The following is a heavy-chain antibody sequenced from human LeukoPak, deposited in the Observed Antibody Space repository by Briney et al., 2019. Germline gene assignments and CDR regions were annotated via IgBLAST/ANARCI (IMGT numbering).Heavy chain of an antibody. D-gene: IGHD1-14*01. CDR2: INPNSGGT. J-gene: IGHJ5*02. CDR1: GYTFTGYY. Sequence: ASVKVSCKASGYTFTGYYMHWVRQAPGQGLEWMGWINPNSGGTNYAQKFQGRVTMTRDTSISTAYMELSRLRSDDTAVYYCARPDPWPLPNSNWFDPWGQGTLVTVSS. CDR3: ARPDPWPLPNSNWFDP. V-gene: IGHV1-2*02.